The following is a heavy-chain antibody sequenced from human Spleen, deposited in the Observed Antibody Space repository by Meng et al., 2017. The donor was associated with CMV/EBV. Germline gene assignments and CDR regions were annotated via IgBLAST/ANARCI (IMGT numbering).Heavy chain of an antibody. CDR2: IFHSGTT. V-gene: IGHV4-4*02. Sequence: SETLSLTCAVSGASMTSSIWWSWVRQPPGKGLEWIGQIFHSGTTNYNPSLKSRVTISLDRSRNHFSLNLTSVTAADTAVYFCASTKITVFGVVTFETASYNWFDPWGQGTLVTVSS. J-gene: IGHJ5*02. D-gene: IGHD3-3*01. CDR3: ASTKITVFGVVTFETASYNWFDP. CDR1: GASMTSSIW.